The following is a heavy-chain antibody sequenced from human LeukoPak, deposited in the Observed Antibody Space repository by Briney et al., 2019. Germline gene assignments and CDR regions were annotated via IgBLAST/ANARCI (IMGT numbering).Heavy chain of an antibody. CDR2: ISWNSGSI. V-gene: IGHV3-9*01. CDR1: GFTFDDYA. J-gene: IGHJ6*02. D-gene: IGHD2-21*02. CDR3: ARGVVTASEAYYYYSMDV. Sequence: QPGRSLRLSCAASGFTFDDYAMHWVRQAPGKGLEWVSGISWNSGSIGYADSVKGRFTISRDNAKNSLYLQMNSLRAEDTALYYCARGVVTASEAYYYYSMDVWGQGTTVTVSS.